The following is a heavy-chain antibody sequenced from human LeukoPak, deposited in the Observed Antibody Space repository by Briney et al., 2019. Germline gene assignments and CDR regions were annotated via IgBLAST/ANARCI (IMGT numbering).Heavy chain of an antibody. Sequence: GGSLRLSCVASGFTFSSYGNHWVRQAPGKGLEWVAFLRYDGTTQYYADSVKGRFTISRDNAKNSLYLQMNSLRAEDTAVYYCARDGNCSGGSCYSGYYYYYMDVWGKGTTVTISS. CDR2: LRYDGTTQ. CDR3: ARDGNCSGGSCYSGYYYYYMDV. V-gene: IGHV3-30*02. J-gene: IGHJ6*03. D-gene: IGHD2-15*01. CDR1: GFTFSSYG.